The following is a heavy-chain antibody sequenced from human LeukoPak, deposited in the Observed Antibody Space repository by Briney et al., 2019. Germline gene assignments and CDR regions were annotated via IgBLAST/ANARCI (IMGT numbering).Heavy chain of an antibody. CDR2: ISGGSDTM. J-gene: IGHJ4*02. CDR3: VSFYETY. Sequence: GGSLRLSCAASGFTFSSYSINWVRQAPGKGLEWVSYISGGSDTMYYADSVKGRFAISRDNAKNSLYLQMNSLRAEDTAVYYCVSFYETYWGRGTLVTVSS. D-gene: IGHD2-2*01. V-gene: IGHV3-48*01. CDR1: GFTFSSYS.